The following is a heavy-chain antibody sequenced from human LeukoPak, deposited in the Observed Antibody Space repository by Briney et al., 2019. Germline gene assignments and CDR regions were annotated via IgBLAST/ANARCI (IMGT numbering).Heavy chain of an antibody. CDR2: PSYSGST. J-gene: IGHJ6*02. Sequence: SGPGLVKPSEPLSLTCTVSGGSISSYYWSWIRQPPGRVLEWMGYPSYSGSTNYNPPLKSRVTISVDTSKNQFSLKLSSVTAADTAVYYCARGKVVAATHSNHYYYYYGMDVWGQGTTVTVSS. V-gene: IGHV4-59*01. D-gene: IGHD2-15*01. CDR1: GGSISSYY. CDR3: ARGKVVAATHSNHYYYYYGMDV.